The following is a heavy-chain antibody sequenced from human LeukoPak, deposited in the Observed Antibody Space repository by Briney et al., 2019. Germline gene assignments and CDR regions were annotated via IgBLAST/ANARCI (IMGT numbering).Heavy chain of an antibody. CDR1: GFTFSKYW. Sequence: PGGSLRLSCAASGFTFSKYWMLWVRQAPGKGLERVSSINSDGTVTTYADSVKGRLTVSRDNADNTMFLQMNSVRDEDTAVYYCATKQWLAPPPDSWGQGTPVTVSS. CDR3: ATKQWLAPPPDS. V-gene: IGHV3-74*01. CDR2: INSDGTVT. J-gene: IGHJ4*02. D-gene: IGHD6-19*01.